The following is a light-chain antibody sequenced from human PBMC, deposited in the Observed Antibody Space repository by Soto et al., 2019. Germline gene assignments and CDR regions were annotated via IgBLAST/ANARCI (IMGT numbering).Light chain of an antibody. CDR2: GAS. V-gene: IGKV3-15*01. CDR3: QQYDNWPYT. Sequence: EIVMTHSPATLSVSPGERATLSCRASQSVSNNLAWYQQKPGQAPRLLIYGASTRATAIPARFSGSGSGTEFTLTISSLQSEDFAVYFCQQYDNWPYTFGQRTKLEIK. CDR1: QSVSNN. J-gene: IGKJ2*01.